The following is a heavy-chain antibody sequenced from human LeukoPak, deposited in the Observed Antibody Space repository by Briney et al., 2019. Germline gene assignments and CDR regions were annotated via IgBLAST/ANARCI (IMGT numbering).Heavy chain of an antibody. J-gene: IGHJ4*02. CDR3: TRDQTPYY. V-gene: IGHV3-49*04. CDR2: IASETYGGTA. CDR1: GFIFSNYG. Sequence: GGSLRLSCAASGFIFSNYGMNWVRQAPGKVLEWVGFIASETYGGTAEYAASVKGRFIISRDDSKSIAYLQMNSLKTEDTAVYYCTRDQTPYYWGQGTLVTVSS.